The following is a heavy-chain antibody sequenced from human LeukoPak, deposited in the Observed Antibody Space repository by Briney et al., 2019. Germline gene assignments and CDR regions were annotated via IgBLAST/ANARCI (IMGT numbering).Heavy chain of an antibody. D-gene: IGHD6-13*01. CDR3: AKTGGIAAAH. V-gene: IGHV3-53*01. J-gene: IGHJ4*02. Sequence: PGGSLRLSCAVSGFSVSSTYMTWVRQAPGKGLEWVSITYSDGNTYYAESVRGRFTISRDNSKNTLYLQMNSLRAEDTALYYCAKTGGIAAAHWGQGTLVTVSS. CDR2: TYSDGNT. CDR1: GFSVSSTY.